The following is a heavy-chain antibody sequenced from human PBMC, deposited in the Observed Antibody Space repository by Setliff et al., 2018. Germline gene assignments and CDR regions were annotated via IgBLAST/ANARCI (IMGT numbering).Heavy chain of an antibody. CDR1: GDSISGTYY. CDR2: VYYTGTA. J-gene: IGHJ4*02. D-gene: IGHD5-12*01. CDR3: ARGGTFRYFDF. V-gene: IGHV4-59*01. Sequence: SETLSLTCTVSGDSISGTYYWSWIRQPPGKGLEFIGYVYYTGTANYDPSLKTRVTMSVDTSKNQFSLKLSSVIAADTAVYYCARGGTFRYFDFWGQGAPVTVSS.